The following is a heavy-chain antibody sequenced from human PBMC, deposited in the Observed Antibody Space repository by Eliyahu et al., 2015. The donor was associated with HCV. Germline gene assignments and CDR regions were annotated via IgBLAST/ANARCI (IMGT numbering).Heavy chain of an antibody. CDR3: ARDVTYGRFDL. CDR1: GFTFNXWW. CDR2: LNTGGSEK. J-gene: IGHJ3*01. D-gene: IGHD4-17*01. V-gene: IGHV3-7*03. Sequence: EVQMVESGGNLVQPGGSLRLSCAAYGFTFNXWWLSWVRRAPGKGVGWVASLNTGGSEKFYVDSVKGRFTISTDNTKNSVDLQMNSLRIEDTAMYYCARDVTYGRFDLWGQGTMVTVSS.